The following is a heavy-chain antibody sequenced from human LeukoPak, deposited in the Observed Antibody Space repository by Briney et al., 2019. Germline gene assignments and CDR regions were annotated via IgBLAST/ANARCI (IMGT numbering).Heavy chain of an antibody. V-gene: IGHV1-69*13. J-gene: IGHJ4*02. CDR3: ARDSTPVTTIHLSLWSPYDY. CDR2: IIPIFGTA. CDR1: GGTFSSYA. D-gene: IGHD4-11*01. Sequence: ASVKVSCKASGGTFSSYAISWVRQAPGQGLEWMGGIIPIFGTANYAQKFQGRVTITADESTSTAYMELSSLRSEDTAVYYCARDSTPVTTIHLSLWSPYDYWGQGTLVTVSS.